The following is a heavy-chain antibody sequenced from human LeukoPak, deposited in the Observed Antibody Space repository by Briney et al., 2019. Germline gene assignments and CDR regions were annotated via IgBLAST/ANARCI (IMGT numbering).Heavy chain of an antibody. CDR3: VRVGCGSTSCYSSFEC. J-gene: IGHJ4*02. CDR2: SCHSGST. V-gene: IGHV4-38-2*02. Sequence: PSETLSLTCTVSGYSISSGYYWGWIRHPPGKGLEGVGTSCHSGSTNYNPSLKNRFTISGETAKNHFSLMLTSVTAADTAMYYCVRVGCGSTSCYSSFECWGPGDLVTVSS. D-gene: IGHD2-2*01. CDR1: GYSISSGYY.